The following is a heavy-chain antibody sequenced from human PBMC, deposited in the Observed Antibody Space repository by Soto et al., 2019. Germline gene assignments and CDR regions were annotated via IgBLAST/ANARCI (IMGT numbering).Heavy chain of an antibody. J-gene: IGHJ4*02. CDR2: IIPIFGTA. D-gene: IGHD1-26*01. Sequence: QVQLVQSGAEVKKPGSSVKVSCKASGGTFSSYAISWVRQAPGQGLEWMGGIIPIFGTANYTQEFQGRVTITADESTSTAYMELSSLRSEDTAVYYCAHSGSYRGAPDYWGQGTLVTVSS. CDR1: GGTFSSYA. V-gene: IGHV1-69*01. CDR3: AHSGSYRGAPDY.